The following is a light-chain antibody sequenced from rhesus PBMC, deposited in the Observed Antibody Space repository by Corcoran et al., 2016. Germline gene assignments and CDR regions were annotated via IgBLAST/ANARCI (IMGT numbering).Light chain of an antibody. J-gene: IGKJ2*01. CDR2: KAS. Sequence: DIQMTQSPSSLSASVGDRVTITCRASENVNNSFHWYQQQPGKAPKLLIYKASTLQSGGPSRFSVSGSWTDFTLPSSSLQPEDFATFYCQHSYGTPPYSFGQGTKVEIK. V-gene: IGKV1-74*01. CDR1: ENVNNS. CDR3: QHSYGTPPYS.